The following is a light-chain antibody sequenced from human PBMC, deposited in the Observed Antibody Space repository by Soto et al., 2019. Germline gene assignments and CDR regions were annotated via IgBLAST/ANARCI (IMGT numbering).Light chain of an antibody. CDR1: QSVSSSY. Sequence: EIVLSQSPATLSLSPGESATLSCRASQSVSSSYLAWYQQKPGQAPRLVIHGASSRATGIPDRFSGSGSGTEFTLTITRLEHEDFALYYCQQYGRSPLITFGPGTNVEIK. J-gene: IGKJ3*01. CDR3: QQYGRSPLIT. V-gene: IGKV3-20*01. CDR2: GAS.